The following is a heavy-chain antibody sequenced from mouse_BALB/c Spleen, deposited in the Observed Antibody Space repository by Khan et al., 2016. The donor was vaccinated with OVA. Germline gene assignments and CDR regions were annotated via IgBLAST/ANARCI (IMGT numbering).Heavy chain of an antibody. CDR1: GFSLSNYG. V-gene: IGHV2-9*02. CDR3: ASAFYNCAWFAY. Sequence: QVQLKESGPGLVAPSQTLSITCTVSGFSLSNYGVHWVRQPPGKGLEWLGVIWAGGSTNHNSAHMSRLTTSKDNSKSQAVLKMNSLQTDDTAMYYCASAFYNCAWFAYWGQGTLVTVSS. CDR2: IWAGGST. D-gene: IGHD1-3*01. J-gene: IGHJ3*01.